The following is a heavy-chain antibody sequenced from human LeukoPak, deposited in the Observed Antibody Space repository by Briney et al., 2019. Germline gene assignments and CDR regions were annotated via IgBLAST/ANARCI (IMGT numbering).Heavy chain of an antibody. V-gene: IGHV4-59*01. Sequence: PSETLSLTCTVSGGSISSYYWSWIRQPPGKGLEWIGYIYYSGSTNYNPSLKSRVTISVDTSKNQFSLKLSSVTAADTAVYYCARGGPYGSGSYWDDYWGQGTLVTVSS. CDR2: IYYSGST. J-gene: IGHJ4*02. CDR1: GGSISSYY. D-gene: IGHD3-10*01. CDR3: ARGGPYGSGSYWDDY.